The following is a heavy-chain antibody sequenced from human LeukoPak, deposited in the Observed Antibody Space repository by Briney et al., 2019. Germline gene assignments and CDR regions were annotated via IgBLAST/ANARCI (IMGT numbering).Heavy chain of an antibody. D-gene: IGHD1-26*01. V-gene: IGHV4-59*08. CDR1: VGSISIYY. CDR2: IYYGGST. CDR3: ARRGGRYEVYFDY. J-gene: IGHJ4*02. Sequence: PSETLSLTCTVSVGSISIYYWSWIRQPPGKGQGWSVDIYYGGSTNYNPSLKSRVTISVDTSKNQFSLKRSSVTAVDSAVYYCARRGGRYEVYFDYWGQGTLVTVSS.